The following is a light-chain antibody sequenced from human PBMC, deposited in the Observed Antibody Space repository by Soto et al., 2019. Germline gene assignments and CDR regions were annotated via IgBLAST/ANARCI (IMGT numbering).Light chain of an antibody. J-gene: IGKJ2*01. Sequence: EIVMTQSPATLSVSPGERATLSCRASQSVSSNLAWYQQKPGQAPRLLIYGASTRATGIPARFSGSGSGTEFTLTISSCQVFDFVVPYFQPYNHWPYTFGQGTNLEIK. CDR1: QSVSSN. CDR2: GAS. V-gene: IGKV3-15*01. CDR3: QPYNHWPYT.